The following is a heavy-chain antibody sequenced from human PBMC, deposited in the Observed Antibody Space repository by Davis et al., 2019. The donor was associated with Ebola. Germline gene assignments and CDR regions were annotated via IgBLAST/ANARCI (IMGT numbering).Heavy chain of an antibody. D-gene: IGHD6-13*01. V-gene: IGHV1-18*01. CDR1: GYTFTSYG. J-gene: IGHJ5*02. CDR2: ISAYNGNT. Sequence: ASVKVSCKASGYTFTSYGISWVRQAPGQGLEWMGWISAYNGNTNYAQKLQGRVTMTTDTSTSTAYMKLRSLRSDDTAVYYCARVVAAPNWFDPWGQGTLVTVSS. CDR3: ARVVAAPNWFDP.